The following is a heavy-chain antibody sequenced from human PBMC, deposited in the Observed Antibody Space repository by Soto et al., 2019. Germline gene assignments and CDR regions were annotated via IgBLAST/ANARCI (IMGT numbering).Heavy chain of an antibody. CDR2: IYHSGST. CDR1: GGSINNNYFN. V-gene: IGHV4-31*03. D-gene: IGHD3-22*01. CDR3: ETSSIGDNSGYFPF. J-gene: IGHJ4*02. Sequence: SETLSLTCNVSGGSINNNYFNWSWIRQFPGKGLEWIGYIYHSGSTYYNLSLKSRVTISIDTSRNQFSLELRSVTAADTAVYYCETSSIGDNSGYFPFWGQGTQVTVSS.